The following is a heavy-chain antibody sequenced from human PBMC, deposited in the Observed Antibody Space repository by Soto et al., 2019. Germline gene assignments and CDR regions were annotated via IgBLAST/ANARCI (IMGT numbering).Heavy chain of an antibody. CDR3: ARDLWGYCGADCYPLDV. CDR1: CCSSSSYH. V-gene: IGHV4-59*01. CDR2: MYNTGII. Sequence: PSETLSLTCPVSCCSSSSYHWSWIRQPPGKGLERIGDMYNTGIIIYNPSLKSRVTISVDTSKNQFSLKLNSVTAAYTAVYYCARDLWGYCGADCYPLDVWGQGTTVTVS. J-gene: IGHJ6*02. D-gene: IGHD2-21*02.